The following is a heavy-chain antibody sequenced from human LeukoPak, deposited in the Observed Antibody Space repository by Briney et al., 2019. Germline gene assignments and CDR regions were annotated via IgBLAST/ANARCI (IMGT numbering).Heavy chain of an antibody. CDR3: ARFVIGRYYFDY. CDR2: ISAYNGNT. D-gene: IGHD3-16*02. CDR1: GYTSTSYG. Sequence: ASVKVSCKASGYTSTSYGISWVRQAPGQGLEWMGWISAYNGNTNYAQKLQGRVTMTTDTSTSTAYMELRSLRSDDTAVYYCARFVIGRYYFDYWGQGTLVTVSS. V-gene: IGHV1-18*01. J-gene: IGHJ4*02.